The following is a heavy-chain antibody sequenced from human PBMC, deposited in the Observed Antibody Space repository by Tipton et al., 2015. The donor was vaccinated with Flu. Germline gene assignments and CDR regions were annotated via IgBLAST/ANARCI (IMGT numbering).Heavy chain of an antibody. Sequence: SLRLSCAASGFTVSTNYMGWVRQAPGKGLEWVSVIYSIGSTYYADSVKGRFTISRDNSKNTLYLQMNSLRVEDTAVYYCARDTSYCSGGSCDYWGQGTLVTVSS. D-gene: IGHD2-15*01. CDR2: IYSIGST. V-gene: IGHV3-53*01. CDR3: ARDTSYCSGGSCDY. J-gene: IGHJ4*02. CDR1: GFTVSTNY.